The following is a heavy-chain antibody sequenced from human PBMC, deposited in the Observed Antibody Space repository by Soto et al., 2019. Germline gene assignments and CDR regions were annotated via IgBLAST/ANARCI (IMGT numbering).Heavy chain of an antibody. CDR3: AREPYLDGNAMTTVPYFDY. CDR2: ISYDGSNK. CDR1: GFTFSSYA. Sequence: GGSLRLSCAASGFTFSSYAMHWVRQAPGKGLEWVAVISYDGSNKYYADSVKGRFTISRDNSKNTLYLQMNSLRAEDTAVYYWAREPYLDGNAMTTVPYFDYWGQGTLVTVSS. D-gene: IGHD4-4*01. V-gene: IGHV3-30-3*01. J-gene: IGHJ4*02.